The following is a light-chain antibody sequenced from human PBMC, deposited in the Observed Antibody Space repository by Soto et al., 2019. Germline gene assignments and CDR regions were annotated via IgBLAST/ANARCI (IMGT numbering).Light chain of an antibody. CDR2: DAS. CDR1: QSVSNY. CDR3: QQRKNWPPG. V-gene: IGKV3-11*01. Sequence: EVVLTQSAVTVSLTLGERGTITCRASQSVSNYIAWYQQRPGQAPRLLIYDASNRATGVPARFSGSRSGTDFTLTISDLEPEDFGLYCCQQRKNWPPGFGQGTKVDIK. J-gene: IGKJ1*01.